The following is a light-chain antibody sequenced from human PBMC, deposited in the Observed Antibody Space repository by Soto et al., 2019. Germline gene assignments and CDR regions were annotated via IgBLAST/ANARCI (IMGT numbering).Light chain of an antibody. J-gene: IGKJ1*01. Sequence: DIQMTQSPSTLSASVGDRVTITCRASPGVNSWLAWYQQKPGRAPKLLIYDASTLESGVPSRFSGSGSGTEFTLTINSLQSDDFAIYYCQHYNSYSRTFGQGTKVDIK. CDR3: QHYNSYSRT. CDR1: PGVNSW. CDR2: DAS. V-gene: IGKV1-5*01.